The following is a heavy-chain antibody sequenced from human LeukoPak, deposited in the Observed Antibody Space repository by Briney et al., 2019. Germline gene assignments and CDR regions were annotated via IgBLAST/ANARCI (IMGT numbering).Heavy chain of an antibody. Sequence: PGGSLRLSCAASGLTVSSNYLNWVRQAPGKGLEWVSIIYSSGNTYYADSVKGRFIISRDNSKNTLYLQMTSLRLEDTAVYYCARERRYCSGVNCYSGLDYRGQGTRVTVSS. CDR1: GLTVSSNY. V-gene: IGHV3-53*01. D-gene: IGHD2-15*01. CDR3: ARERRYCSGVNCYSGLDY. CDR2: IYSSGNT. J-gene: IGHJ4*02.